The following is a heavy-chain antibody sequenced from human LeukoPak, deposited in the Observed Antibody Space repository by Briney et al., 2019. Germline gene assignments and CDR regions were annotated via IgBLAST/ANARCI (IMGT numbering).Heavy chain of an antibody. CDR3: ARLTYDSSGYYLIYFDY. J-gene: IGHJ4*03. CDR2: INPNSGGT. Sequence: ASVKVSCKASGYTFTGYYMHWVRQAPGQGLEWMGWINPNSGGTNYAQKFQGRVTMTRDTSISTAYMELSRLRSDDTAVYYCARLTYDSSGYYLIYFDYWGQGTTVTVSS. V-gene: IGHV1-2*02. D-gene: IGHD3-22*01. CDR1: GYTFTGYY.